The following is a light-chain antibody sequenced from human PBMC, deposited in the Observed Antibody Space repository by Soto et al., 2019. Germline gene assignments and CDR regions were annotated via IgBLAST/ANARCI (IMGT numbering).Light chain of an antibody. J-gene: IGLJ1*01. Sequence: QSLLTQPPSVSAAPGQKVTISCSGSSSNIGGNSVSWYQQLPGTAPKLLIYDDNKRPSGIPDRFSGSKSGTSATLGITGFQTGDEADYYCGSCDRSLSAYGVGIGTKVTVL. CDR2: DDN. CDR1: SSNIGGNS. V-gene: IGLV1-51*01. CDR3: GSCDRSLSAYG.